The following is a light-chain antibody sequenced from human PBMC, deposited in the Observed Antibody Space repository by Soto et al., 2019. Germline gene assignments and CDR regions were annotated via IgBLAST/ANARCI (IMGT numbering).Light chain of an antibody. V-gene: IGKV3-20*01. CDR1: QSVSSNY. CDR3: QQYANSPFT. CDR2: GAS. Sequence: EIVLTQSPGTLPLSPGERATLSCRASQSVSSNYLVWYQQKPGQAPRPLIYGASSRATGIPDRFSGCGSGTDFTLTISRLEPEDFAVYYCQQYANSPFTFGQGTKLEIK. J-gene: IGKJ2*01.